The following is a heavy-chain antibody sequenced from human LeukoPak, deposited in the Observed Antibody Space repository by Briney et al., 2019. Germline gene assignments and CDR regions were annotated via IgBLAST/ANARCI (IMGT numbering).Heavy chain of an antibody. CDR2: MNPNSGNT. V-gene: IGHV1-8*01. CDR3: AVATYGMDV. Sequence: ASVKVSCKASGYTFTSYDINWVRQATGQGLEWMGWMNPNSGNTGYAQEFQGRVTMTRNTSISTAYMELSSLRSDETVVYYCAVATYGMDVWGQGTTVTVSS. J-gene: IGHJ6*02. CDR1: GYTFTSYD.